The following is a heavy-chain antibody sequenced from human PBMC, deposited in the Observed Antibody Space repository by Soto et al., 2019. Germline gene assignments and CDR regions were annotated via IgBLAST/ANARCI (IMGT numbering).Heavy chain of an antibody. J-gene: IGHJ4*02. CDR2: INHSGIT. V-gene: IGHV4-34*01. CDR1: GGSFSGYY. Sequence: QVQLQQWGAGLLKPSETLSLTCAVYGGSFSGYYWTWIRQPPVTGLEWIGEINHSGITNYNPSLKSRVTISVDTSKNQFSLKLTSVTAADTAVYYCARDKITGLFDYWGQGTLVTVSS. CDR3: ARDKITGLFDY. D-gene: IGHD2-8*02.